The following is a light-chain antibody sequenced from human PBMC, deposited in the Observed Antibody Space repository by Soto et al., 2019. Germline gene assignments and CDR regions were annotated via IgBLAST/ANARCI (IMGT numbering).Light chain of an antibody. CDR1: SSDVGYYTY. Sequence: QSALTQPRSVSGSPGQSVPISCTGTSSDVGYYTYVSWYQQHPGRAPKLMVHDVSKRPSGVPDRFSGSKSGNTPSLTISGLQAEDEADYFCCSYADSSTIFGGGTKLTVL. J-gene: IGLJ2*01. CDR3: CSYADSSTI. CDR2: DVS. V-gene: IGLV2-11*01.